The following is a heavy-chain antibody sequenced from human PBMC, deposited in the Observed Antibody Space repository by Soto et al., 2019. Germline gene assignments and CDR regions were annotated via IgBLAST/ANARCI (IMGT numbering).Heavy chain of an antibody. CDR1: GFTFSSYS. J-gene: IGHJ4*02. CDR3: ARVYCSSTSCYGALDY. CDR2: ISSSSSYI. V-gene: IGHV3-21*01. Sequence: GGSLRLSCAASGFTFSSYSMNWVRQAPGKGLEWVSSISSSSSYIYYADSVKGRFTISRDNAKNSLYLQMNSLRAEDTAVYYCARVYCSSTSCYGALDYWGQGTLVTVSS. D-gene: IGHD2-2*01.